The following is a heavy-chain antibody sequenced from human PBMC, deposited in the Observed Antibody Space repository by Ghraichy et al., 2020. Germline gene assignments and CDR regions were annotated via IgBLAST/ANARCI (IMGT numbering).Heavy chain of an antibody. CDR1: GGSISSYY. CDR2: IYYSGST. CDR3: ARGVMDGGNSYYFDY. D-gene: IGHD4-23*01. J-gene: IGHJ4*02. V-gene: IGHV4-59*01. Sequence: SETLSLTCTVSGGSISSYYWSWIRQPPGKGLEWIGYIYYSGSTNYNPSLKSRVTISVDTSKNQFSLKLSSVTAADTAVYYCARGVMDGGNSYYFDYWGQGTLVTVSS.